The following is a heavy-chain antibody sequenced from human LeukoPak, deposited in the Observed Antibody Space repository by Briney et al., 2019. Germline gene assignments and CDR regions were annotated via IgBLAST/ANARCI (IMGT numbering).Heavy chain of an antibody. CDR1: GFTFSSYA. J-gene: IGHJ4*02. CDR3: ARGVGSSSWYKFDG. V-gene: IGHV3-23*01. D-gene: IGHD6-13*01. Sequence: GSLRLSCAASGFTFSSYAMSWVRQAPGKGLEWGPAIRGSGGSTHYADSVKGRFTISRDKYENTLYLQTNSLRAEDTAVYYCARGVGSSSWYKFDGWGQGTPVTVSS. CDR2: IRGSGGST.